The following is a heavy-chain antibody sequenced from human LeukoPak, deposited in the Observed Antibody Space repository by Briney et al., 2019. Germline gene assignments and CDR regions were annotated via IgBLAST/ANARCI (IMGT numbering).Heavy chain of an antibody. CDR1: KLTFSHYW. D-gene: IGHD2-15*01. CDR2: INQDGDRK. CDR3: ACVVSSGGWCPGY. J-gene: IGHJ4*02. V-gene: IGHV3-7*03. Sequence: PGGSLRLSCAASKLTFSHYWMSWVRQAPGKGLQWVAAINQDGDRKEYVDSVKGRFSISRDSATNSLYLQMNSLRAEDTAVYYCACVVSSGGWCPGYWGQGTLVTVSS.